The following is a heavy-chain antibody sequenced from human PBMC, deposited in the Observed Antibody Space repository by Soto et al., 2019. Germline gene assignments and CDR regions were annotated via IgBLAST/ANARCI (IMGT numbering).Heavy chain of an antibody. J-gene: IGHJ6*02. CDR1: GFTFSSYG. Sequence: GGSLRLSCAASGFTFSSYGMHWVRQAPGKGLEWVAVISYDGSNKYYADSVKGRFTISRDNSKNTLYLQMNSLRAEDTAVYYCATPYGDPHYYYYYGMDVWGQGTTVTVS. CDR2: ISYDGSNK. D-gene: IGHD4-17*01. CDR3: ATPYGDPHYYYYYGMDV. V-gene: IGHV3-30*03.